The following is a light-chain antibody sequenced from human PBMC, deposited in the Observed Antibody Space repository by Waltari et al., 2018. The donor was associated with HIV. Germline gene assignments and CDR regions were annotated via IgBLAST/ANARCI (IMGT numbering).Light chain of an antibody. CDR3: CSYAGSGTLL. Sequence: QSALTQPASVSGSPGQSITISCTGTSRDVGSYNLVSWYQQHPGKAPKLMIYEVTKRPSGVSNRFSGSKSGNTASLTISGLQAEDEADYYCCSYAGSGTLLFGGGTKLTVL. J-gene: IGLJ2*01. CDR1: SRDVGSYNL. V-gene: IGLV2-23*02. CDR2: EVT.